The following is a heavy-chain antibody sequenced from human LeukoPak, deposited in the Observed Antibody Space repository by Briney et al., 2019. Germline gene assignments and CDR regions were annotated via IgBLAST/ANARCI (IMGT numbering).Heavy chain of an antibody. J-gene: IGHJ2*01. CDR2: IVVGSGNT. V-gene: IGHV1-58*01. D-gene: IGHD1-26*01. Sequence: SVKVSCKASGFTFTSSAVQWVRQARGQRLEWIGWIVVGSGNTNYAQKFQERVTITRDMSTSTAYMELSSLRSEDTAVYYCAADLGWELVHWYFDLWGRGTLVTVSS. CDR3: AADLGWELVHWYFDL. CDR1: GFTFTSSA.